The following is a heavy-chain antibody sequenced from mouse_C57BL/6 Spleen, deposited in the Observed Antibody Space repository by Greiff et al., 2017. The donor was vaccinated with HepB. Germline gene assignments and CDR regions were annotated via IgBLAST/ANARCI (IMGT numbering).Heavy chain of an antibody. J-gene: IGHJ2*01. V-gene: IGHV3-6*01. CDR2: ISYDGSN. CDR1: GYSITSGYY. Sequence: DVKLQESGPGLVKPSQSLSLTCSVTGYSITSGYYRNWIRQFPGNKLEWMGYISYDGSNNYNPSLKNRISITRDTSKNQFFLKLKSVTTEDTATYYCARVVYYFDYWGQGTTLTVSS. D-gene: IGHD6-2*01. CDR3: ARVVYYFDY.